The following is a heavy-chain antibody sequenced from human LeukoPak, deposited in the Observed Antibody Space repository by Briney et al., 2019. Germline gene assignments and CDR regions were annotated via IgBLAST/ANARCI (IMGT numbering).Heavy chain of an antibody. D-gene: IGHD6-13*01. CDR2: IKSKTDGGTT. CDR1: GFTVSNAW. CDR3: TTITAAGYIDY. V-gene: IGHV3-15*01. J-gene: IGHJ4*02. Sequence: GGSLRLSCAASGFTVSNAWMSWVRQAPGKGLEWVGRIKSKTDGGTTDHAAPVKGRFTISRDDSKNTLYLQMNSLKNEDTAVYYCTTITAAGYIDYWGQGTLVTVSS.